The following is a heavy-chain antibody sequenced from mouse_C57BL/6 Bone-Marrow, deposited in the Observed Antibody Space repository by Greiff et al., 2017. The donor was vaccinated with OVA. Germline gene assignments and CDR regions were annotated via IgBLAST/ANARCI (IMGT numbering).Heavy chain of an antibody. V-gene: IGHV1-9*01. D-gene: IGHD1-1*01. CDR1: GYTFTGYW. J-gene: IGHJ2*01. CDR3: ARRPPPYYGSRYFDY. CDR2: ILPGSGST. Sequence: QVQLKESGAELMKPGASVKLSCKATGYTFTGYWIEWVKQRPGHGLEWIGEILPGSGSTNYHEKFKGKATFTADTSSNTAYMQLSSLTTEDSAIYYCARRPPPYYGSRYFDYWGQGTTLTVSS.